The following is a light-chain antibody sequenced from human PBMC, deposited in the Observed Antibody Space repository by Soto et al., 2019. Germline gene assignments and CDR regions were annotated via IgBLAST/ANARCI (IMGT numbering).Light chain of an antibody. J-gene: IGKJ1*01. V-gene: IGKV3-20*01. CDR1: QSVSSSY. CDR2: GAS. CDR3: QQYGVSRT. Sequence: EIVLTQSPGTLSLSPGERATLSCRASQSVSSSYLAWYQQKPGQAPRLLIYGASTRATGIPARFSGSGSGTDFTLTISRLEPEDFAVYYCQQYGVSRTFGQGTKVDIK.